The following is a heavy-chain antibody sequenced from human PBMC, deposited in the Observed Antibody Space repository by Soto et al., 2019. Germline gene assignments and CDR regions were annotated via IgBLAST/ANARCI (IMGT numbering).Heavy chain of an antibody. V-gene: IGHV1-3*01. J-gene: IGHJ6*02. CDR2: INAGNGNT. CDR1: GYTFTSYA. Sequence: QVQLVQSGAEVKKPGASVKVSCKASGYTFTSYAMHWVRQAPGQRLEWMGWINAGNGNTKYSQKFQGRVTITRDTAASTAYMELSSLRSEDTAVYYCARDYFKAGIVVYYYYGMDVWGQGTTVTVSS. CDR3: ARDYFKAGIVVYYYYGMDV. D-gene: IGHD2-21*01.